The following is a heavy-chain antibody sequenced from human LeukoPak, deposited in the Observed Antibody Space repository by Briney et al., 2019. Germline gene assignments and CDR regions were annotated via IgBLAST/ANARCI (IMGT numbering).Heavy chain of an antibody. Sequence: AETLSLTCTVSGGSISSSSYYWAWIPQPAGRGLEWNGSIYYSGSTYYNPSLKSRVTISVDTSKNQFSLKLSSMTAADTAVYYCARVAGRPEGNWFDPWGQGTLVTVSS. CDR1: GGSISSSSYY. CDR2: IYYSGST. J-gene: IGHJ5*02. V-gene: IGHV4-39*07. D-gene: IGHD6-19*01. CDR3: ARVAGRPEGNWFDP.